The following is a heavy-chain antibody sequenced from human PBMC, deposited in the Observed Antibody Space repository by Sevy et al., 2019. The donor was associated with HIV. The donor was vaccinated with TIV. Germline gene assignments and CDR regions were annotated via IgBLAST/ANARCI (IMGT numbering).Heavy chain of an antibody. Sequence: ASVKVSCKASGYTFTGYYMHWVRQAPGQGLEWMGRINPNSGGTNYAQKFQGRVTMTRDTSISTAYMELSRLRSDDTAVYYCARAVGLTTVLTVFDYWGQGTPVTVSS. CDR2: INPNSGGT. J-gene: IGHJ4*02. CDR1: GYTFTGYY. CDR3: ARAVGLTTVLTVFDY. V-gene: IGHV1-2*06. D-gene: IGHD4-17*01.